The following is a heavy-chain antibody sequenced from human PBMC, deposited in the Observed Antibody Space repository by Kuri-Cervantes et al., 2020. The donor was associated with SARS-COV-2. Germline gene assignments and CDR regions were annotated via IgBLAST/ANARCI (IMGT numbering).Heavy chain of an antibody. V-gene: IGHV4-34*01. J-gene: IGHJ4*02. CDR2: INHSGST. CDR1: GGSFSGYY. D-gene: IGHD3-9*01. CDR3: ARGRRYSLPGGLDY. Sequence: ESLKISCAVYGGSFSGYYWSWIRQPPGKGLEWIGEINHSGSTNYNPSLKSRVTISVDMSKNQFSLKLSSVTAADTAVYYCARGRRYSLPGGLDYWGQGTLVTVSS.